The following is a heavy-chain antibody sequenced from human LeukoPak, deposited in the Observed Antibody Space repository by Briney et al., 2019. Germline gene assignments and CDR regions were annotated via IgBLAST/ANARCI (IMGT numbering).Heavy chain of an antibody. Sequence: GRSLTLSCAASGFTFSSYGMHWVRQAPGKGLEWVAVTSYDGSNKNYADAVKGRFTISRDNSKNTLYLQMNSLRAEDTAVYYCAKKSPGTYYAPPDYWGQGTLVTVSS. CDR3: AKKSPGTYYAPPDY. CDR2: TSYDGSNK. J-gene: IGHJ4*02. V-gene: IGHV3-30*18. CDR1: GFTFSSYG. D-gene: IGHD3-10*01.